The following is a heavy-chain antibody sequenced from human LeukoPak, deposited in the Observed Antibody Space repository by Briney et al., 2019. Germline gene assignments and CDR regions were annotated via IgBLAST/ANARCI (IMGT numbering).Heavy chain of an antibody. CDR3: AKDPYCSSTSCLNWFDP. CDR2: ISGSGGIT. J-gene: IGHJ5*02. V-gene: IGHV3-23*01. CDR1: GFTFSSYA. Sequence: SGGSLRLSCAASGFTFSSYAMSWVRQAPGKGLEWVSAISGSGGITYYADSVKGRFTISRDNSKNTLYLQMNSLRAEDTAVYYCAKDPYCSSTSCLNWFDPWGQGTLVTVSS. D-gene: IGHD2-2*01.